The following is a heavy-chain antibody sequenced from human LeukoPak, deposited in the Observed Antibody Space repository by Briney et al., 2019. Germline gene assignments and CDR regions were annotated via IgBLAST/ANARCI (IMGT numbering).Heavy chain of an antibody. CDR3: ARVYSSGWYQWFDP. V-gene: IGHV4-39*07. CDR1: GGSISTNSYS. J-gene: IGHJ5*02. D-gene: IGHD6-19*01. CDR2: LYYNGNS. Sequence: SETLSLTCIVSGGSISTNSYSWGWLRQPPGKGLEWIGTLYYNGNSYYTPSLERRVTITADTSKNQFSLKLNSVTAADTAIYHCARVYSSGWYQWFDPWGQGTLVTVSS.